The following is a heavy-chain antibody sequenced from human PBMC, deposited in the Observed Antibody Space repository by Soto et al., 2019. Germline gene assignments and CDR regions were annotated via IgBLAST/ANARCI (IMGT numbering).Heavy chain of an antibody. J-gene: IGHJ4*02. D-gene: IGHD4-17*01. CDR2: ISGSGGST. Sequence: PGGSLRLSCAASGFTVSSYAMSWVRQAPGKGLEWVSAISGSGGSTYYADSVKGRFTISRDNSKNTLYLQMNSLRAEDTAVYYCAKNSYYGDYSIDYWGQGTLVTVSS. CDR3: AKNSYYGDYSIDY. V-gene: IGHV3-23*01. CDR1: GFTVSSYA.